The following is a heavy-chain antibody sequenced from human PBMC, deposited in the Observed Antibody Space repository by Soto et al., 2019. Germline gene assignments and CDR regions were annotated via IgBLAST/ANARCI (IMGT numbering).Heavy chain of an antibody. CDR1: GFTFSSYA. J-gene: IGHJ6*02. Sequence: QVQLVESGGGVVQPGRSLRLSCAASGFTFSSYAMHWVRQAPGKGLEWVAVISYDGSNKYYADSVKGRFTISRDNSKNTLYLQMDRQRAEDTAGYYCARAVAVAGYYYYYGMDVWGQGTTVTVSS. D-gene: IGHD6-19*01. CDR2: ISYDGSNK. V-gene: IGHV3-30-3*01. CDR3: ARAVAVAGYYYYYGMDV.